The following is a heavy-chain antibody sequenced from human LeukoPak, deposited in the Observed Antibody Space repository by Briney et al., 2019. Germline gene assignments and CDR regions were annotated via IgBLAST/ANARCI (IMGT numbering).Heavy chain of an antibody. V-gene: IGHV1-46*01. CDR1: GYTFTSNY. D-gene: IGHD3-3*01. Sequence: ASVKVSCKASGYTFTSNYIHWVRQAPGQGLEWMGMIYPRDGSTSYAQKFQGRVTVTRDTSTSTVHMELSGLRSEDTAVYYCARMETYYDFWSGSTPYYFDYWGQGTLVTVSS. CDR3: ARMETYYDFWSGSTPYYFDY. CDR2: IYPRDGST. J-gene: IGHJ4*02.